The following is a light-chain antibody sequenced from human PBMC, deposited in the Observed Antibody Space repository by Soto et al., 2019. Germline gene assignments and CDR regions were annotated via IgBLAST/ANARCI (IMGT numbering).Light chain of an antibody. CDR3: QQYYDTPST. CDR2: WAS. J-gene: IGKJ3*01. V-gene: IGKV4-1*01. CDR1: QSILYSSNNKNY. Sequence: DIVMTQSPDSLAVSLGERATINCKSSQSILYSSNNKNYLAWYQQKPGQSPKLLIYWASTRESGVPDRFSGSGSGTDFTLTISSLQAEDVAVYYCQQYYDTPSTFGPGTKVDIK.